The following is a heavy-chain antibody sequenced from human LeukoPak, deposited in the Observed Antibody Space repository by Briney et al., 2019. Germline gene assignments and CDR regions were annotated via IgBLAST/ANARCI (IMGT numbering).Heavy chain of an antibody. V-gene: IGHV3-21*01. D-gene: IGHD3-3*01. CDR3: ARDSAFLEWLDDAFDI. CDR2: ISSSSSYI. J-gene: IGHJ3*02. CDR1: GFTFSSYS. Sequence: GGSLRLSCAASGFTFSSYSMNWVRQAPGKGLEWVSSISSSSSYIYYADSVKGRFTISRDNAKNSLYLQMNSLRAEDTAVYYCARDSAFLEWLDDAFDIWGQGTMVTVSS.